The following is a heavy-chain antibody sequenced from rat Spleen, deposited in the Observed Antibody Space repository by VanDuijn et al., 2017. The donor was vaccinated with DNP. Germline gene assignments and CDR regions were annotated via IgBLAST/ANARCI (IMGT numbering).Heavy chain of an antibody. J-gene: IGHJ3*01. D-gene: IGHD1-1*01. CDR3: ARPMDYYSGGFAY. Sequence: EVQLVESGGGLVQPGRSLKLSCVASGFSFSDFYMAWIRQAPTKGLEWVAYIRYDSGITYYGDSVKGRFTISRDNAKSTLYLQMDSLRSEDTATYYCARPMDYYSGGFAYWGQGTLVTVSS. CDR1: GFSFSDFY. V-gene: IGHV5-22*01. CDR2: IRYDSGIT.